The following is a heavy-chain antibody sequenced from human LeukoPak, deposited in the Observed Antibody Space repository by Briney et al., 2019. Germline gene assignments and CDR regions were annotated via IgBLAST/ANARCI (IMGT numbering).Heavy chain of an antibody. V-gene: IGHV5-51*01. Sequence: GESLKISCKGSGYSFTSYWFGWVRQMPGKGLEWMGIIYPGDSDTRYSPSFQGQVTISADKSISTAYLQWSSLKASDTAIYYCARGTDLGHVVSGAFDSWGQGTLVTVSS. CDR3: ARGTDLGHVVSGAFDS. CDR2: IYPGDSDT. D-gene: IGHD5/OR15-5a*01. J-gene: IGHJ4*02. CDR1: GYSFTSYW.